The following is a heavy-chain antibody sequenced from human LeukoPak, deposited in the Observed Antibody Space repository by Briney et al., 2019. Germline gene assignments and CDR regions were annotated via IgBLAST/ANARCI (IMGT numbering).Heavy chain of an antibody. Sequence: ASVKVSCKASGYTFTSYGISWVRQAPGQGLEWMGWISAYNGNTNYAQKLQGRVTMTTDTSTSTAYVELRSLRSDDTAVYYCASNTPVVVVANSPHYYYGMDVWGQGTTVTVSS. CDR3: ASNTPVVVVANSPHYYYGMDV. J-gene: IGHJ6*02. CDR1: GYTFTSYG. V-gene: IGHV1-18*01. CDR2: ISAYNGNT. D-gene: IGHD2-15*01.